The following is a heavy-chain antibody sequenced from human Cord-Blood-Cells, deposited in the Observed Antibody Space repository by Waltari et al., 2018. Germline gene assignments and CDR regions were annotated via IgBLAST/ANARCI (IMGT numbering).Heavy chain of an antibody. CDR1: GYTFTRYG. Sequence: QVQLVQSGAEVKKPGASVKVPCKASGYTFTRYGISWVRLAPGQGLEWMGWISAENGNKNDAQKLQGRVTMTTDTSTSTAYMEVRGLRSDDTAVYYCAREGRAVAGTHIDYWGQGTLVTVSS. V-gene: IGHV1-18*01. D-gene: IGHD6-19*01. CDR2: ISAENGNK. CDR3: AREGRAVAGTHIDY. J-gene: IGHJ4*02.